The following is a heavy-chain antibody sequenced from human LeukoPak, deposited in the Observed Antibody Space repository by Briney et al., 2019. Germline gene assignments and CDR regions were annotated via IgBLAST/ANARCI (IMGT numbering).Heavy chain of an antibody. V-gene: IGHV3-21*01. Sequence: GGSLRLSCAASGFTFSSYRMNWVRQAPGKGLEWVSSISSSSSYIYYADSVKGRFTISRDNAKNSLYLQMNSLRAEDTAVYYCARDSGDGYYDSSGYGDAFDIWGQGTMVTVSS. J-gene: IGHJ3*02. D-gene: IGHD3-22*01. CDR3: ARDSGDGYYDSSGYGDAFDI. CDR1: GFTFSSYR. CDR2: ISSSSSYI.